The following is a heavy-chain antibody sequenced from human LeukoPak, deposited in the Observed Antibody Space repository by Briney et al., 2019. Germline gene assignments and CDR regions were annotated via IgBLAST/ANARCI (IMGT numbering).Heavy chain of an antibody. Sequence: SVKVSCKASGGTFSSYAISWVRQAPGQGLEWMGRIIPILGIANYAQKFQGRVTITADKSTSTAYMELSSLRSEDTAMYYCARGDGYYDSSGYYRFDYWGQGTLVTVSS. CDR3: ARGDGYYDSSGYYRFDY. CDR1: GGTFSSYA. CDR2: IIPILGIA. D-gene: IGHD3-22*01. J-gene: IGHJ4*02. V-gene: IGHV1-69*04.